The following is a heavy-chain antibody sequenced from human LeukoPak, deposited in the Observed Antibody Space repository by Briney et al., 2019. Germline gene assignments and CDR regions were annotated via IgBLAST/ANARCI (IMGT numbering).Heavy chain of an antibody. Sequence: SGGSLRLSCAASGFTFSSYWMSWVRQAPGKGLEWVANIKQDGSEKYYVDSVKGRFTISRDNAKNSLYLQMNSLRAEDTAVYYCARGIITIFGVVHDAFDIWGQGTMVTVSS. CDR3: ARGIITIFGVVHDAFDI. D-gene: IGHD3-3*01. CDR2: IKQDGSEK. V-gene: IGHV3-7*01. J-gene: IGHJ3*02. CDR1: GFTFSSYW.